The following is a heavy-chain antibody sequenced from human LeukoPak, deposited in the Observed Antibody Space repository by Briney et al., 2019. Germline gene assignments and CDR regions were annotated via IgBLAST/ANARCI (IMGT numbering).Heavy chain of an antibody. CDR3: AYCGGDCSFDY. J-gene: IGHJ4*02. CDR1: GFTFSSYE. V-gene: IGHV3-48*03. CDR2: ISGGGTTI. Sequence: GGSLRLSCAASGFTFSSYEMNWGRQAPGKGLEWVSYISGGGTTIYYADSVKGRFTISRDNAKNSVYLQMNSLRAEDTAVYYCAYCGGDCSFDYWGQGTLVTVSS. D-gene: IGHD2-21*02.